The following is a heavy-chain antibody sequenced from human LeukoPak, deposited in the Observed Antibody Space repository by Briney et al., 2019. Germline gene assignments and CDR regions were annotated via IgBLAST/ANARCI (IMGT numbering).Heavy chain of an antibody. D-gene: IGHD3-10*01. Sequence: ASVKVSCKASGYTITTYAITWVRQAPGQGLEWMGWISVYNGNTNYAQKLQGRLTLTTDTSTSSAYMELRSLRSDDTAMYYCARDRSGPFDSWGQGTLVTVSS. CDR2: ISVYNGNT. J-gene: IGHJ4*02. CDR3: ARDRSGPFDS. V-gene: IGHV1-18*01. CDR1: GYTITTYA.